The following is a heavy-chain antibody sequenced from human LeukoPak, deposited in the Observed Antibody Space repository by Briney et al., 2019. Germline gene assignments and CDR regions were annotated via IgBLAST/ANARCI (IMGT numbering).Heavy chain of an antibody. Sequence: SGTLSLTCAVSGGSISSSNWWSWVRPPPGKGLEWIGEIYHSGSTNYNPSLKSRVTISVDKSKNQFSLTLSSVTAADTAVYYCARAFLYYYDSSGYLDYWGQGTLVTVSS. J-gene: IGHJ4*02. V-gene: IGHV4-4*02. CDR2: IYHSGST. D-gene: IGHD3-22*01. CDR3: ARAFLYYYDSSGYLDY. CDR1: GGSISSSNW.